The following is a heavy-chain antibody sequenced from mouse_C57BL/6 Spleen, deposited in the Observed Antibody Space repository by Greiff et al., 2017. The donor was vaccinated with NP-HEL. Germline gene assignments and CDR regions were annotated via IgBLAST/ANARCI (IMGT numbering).Heavy chain of an antibody. CDR2: ISSGGSYT. CDR1: GFTFSSYG. V-gene: IGHV5-6*02. CDR3: ARHGGYGSEPNYYAMDY. D-gene: IGHD1-1*01. Sequence: DVMLVESGGDLVKPGGSLKLSCAASGFTFSSYGMSWVRQTPDKRLEWVATISSGGSYTYYPDSVKGRFTISRDNAKNTLYLQMSSLKSEDTAMYYCARHGGYGSEPNYYAMDYWGQGTSVTVSS. J-gene: IGHJ4*01.